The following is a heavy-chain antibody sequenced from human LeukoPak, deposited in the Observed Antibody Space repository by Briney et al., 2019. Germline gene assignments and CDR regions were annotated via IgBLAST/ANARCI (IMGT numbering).Heavy chain of an antibody. CDR3: AKGIAAAGLYYYYGMDV. CDR2: ISGSGGST. D-gene: IGHD6-13*01. Sequence: GGSLRLSCAASGFTFSSYAMSWVRQAPGKGLEWVSAISGSGGSTYYADSVKDRFTISRDNSKNTLYLQMNSLRAEDTAVYYCAKGIAAAGLYYYYGMDVWGQGTTVTVSS. CDR1: GFTFSSYA. V-gene: IGHV3-23*01. J-gene: IGHJ6*02.